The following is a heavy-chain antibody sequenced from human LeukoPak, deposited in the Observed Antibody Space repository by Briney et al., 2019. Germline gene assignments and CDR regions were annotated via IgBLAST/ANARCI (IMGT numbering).Heavy chain of an antibody. J-gene: IGHJ4*02. V-gene: IGHV3-30-3*01. CDR1: GFTFSSYA. CDR3: AKDAGGNSFYFDY. Sequence: GGSLRLSCAASGFTFSSYAMPWVRQAPGKGLEWVAVISYDGSNKYYADSVKGRFTISRDNSKNTLYLQMNSLRAEDTAVYYCAKDAGGNSFYFDYWGQGTLVTVSS. D-gene: IGHD4-23*01. CDR2: ISYDGSNK.